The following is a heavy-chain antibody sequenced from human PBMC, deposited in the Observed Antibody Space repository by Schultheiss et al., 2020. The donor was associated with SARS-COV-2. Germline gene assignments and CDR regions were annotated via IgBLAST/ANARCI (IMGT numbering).Heavy chain of an antibody. J-gene: IGHJ4*02. D-gene: IGHD2-15*01. Sequence: GGSLRLSCAASGFTFDDYGMSWVRQAPGKGLEWVSVIYSGGSTYYADSVKGRFTISRDNSKNTLYLQMNSLRAEDTAVYYCARDERSGPVDYWGQGTLVTVSS. CDR2: IYSGGST. V-gene: IGHV3-53*01. CDR1: GFTFDDYG. CDR3: ARDERSGPVDY.